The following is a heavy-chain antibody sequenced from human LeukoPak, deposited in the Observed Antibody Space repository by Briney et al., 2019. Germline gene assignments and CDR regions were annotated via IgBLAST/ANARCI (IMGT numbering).Heavy chain of an antibody. V-gene: IGHV3-30*01. Sequence: QPGGSLRPSCAAPGLNFSSYAMNWFRQAPGKGLEWVAVISSDGSNKFYADSVKGRFTVSRDDSKNTLFLLMNSLRTEDTAVYYCARDNDPDYSSSPGWFDPWGQGTLVTVSS. CDR1: GLNFSSYA. J-gene: IGHJ5*02. CDR2: ISSDGSNK. D-gene: IGHD6-6*01. CDR3: ARDNDPDYSSSPGWFDP.